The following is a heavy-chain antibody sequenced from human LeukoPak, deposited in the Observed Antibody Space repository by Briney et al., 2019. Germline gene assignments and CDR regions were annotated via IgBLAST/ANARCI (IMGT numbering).Heavy chain of an antibody. V-gene: IGHV1-2*02. J-gene: IGHJ4*02. CDR1: GYTFTAYY. D-gene: IGHD3-10*01. Sequence: ASVKVSCKASGYTFTAYYMHWVRQAPGQGPEWLGWINPNSGGTNYAQKFQGRVTMTRDTSITTGYMELSRLTSDDTAVYYCARGLYYYGSGRDWGQETLVTVSS. CDR2: INPNSGGT. CDR3: ARGLYYYGSGRD.